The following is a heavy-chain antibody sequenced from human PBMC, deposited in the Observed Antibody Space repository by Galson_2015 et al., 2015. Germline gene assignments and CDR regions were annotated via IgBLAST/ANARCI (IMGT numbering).Heavy chain of an antibody. CDR1: GFPFSKYA. D-gene: IGHD2-2*01. J-gene: IGHJ4*02. Sequence: SLRLSCAVSGFPFSKYAMHWVRQAPGKGLEWVAVLSSDGNNKHYADSVKGRFTISRDNSKNTVYLQVNSLRVEDMAVYYCAREDRVGSSSLFGSYFDYWGQGTLVIVSS. V-gene: IGHV3-30*04. CDR3: AREDRVGSSSLFGSYFDY. CDR2: LSSDGNNK.